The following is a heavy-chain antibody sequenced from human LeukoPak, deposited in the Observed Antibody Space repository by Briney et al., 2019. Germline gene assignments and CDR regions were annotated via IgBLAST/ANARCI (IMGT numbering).Heavy chain of an antibody. CDR1: GFTFSSYA. CDR3: AKDLRESDY. Sequence: PGGSLRLSCAASGFTFSSYAMHWVRQAPGKGLEWVAVISYDGSNKYYADSVKGRFTISRDNSKNTLYLQMNSLRAEDTAVYYCAKDLRESDYWGQGTLVTVSS. CDR2: ISYDGSNK. V-gene: IGHV3-30-3*01. J-gene: IGHJ4*02.